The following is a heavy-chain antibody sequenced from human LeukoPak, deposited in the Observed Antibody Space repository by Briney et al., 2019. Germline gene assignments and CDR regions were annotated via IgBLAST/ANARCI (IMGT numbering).Heavy chain of an antibody. J-gene: IGHJ6*02. D-gene: IGHD6-13*01. V-gene: IGHV4-4*07. CDR2: IYTSGST. CDR1: GGSISSYY. CDR3: AGEQQAHYLLGMDV. Sequence: PSETLSLTCTVSGGSISSYYWSWLRQPAGKGLEWIGRIYTSGSTNYNPSLTSRVTMSVDPSKNQFSLTLSSVTAADTAADYFAGEQQAHYLLGMDVRGQGTTATVS.